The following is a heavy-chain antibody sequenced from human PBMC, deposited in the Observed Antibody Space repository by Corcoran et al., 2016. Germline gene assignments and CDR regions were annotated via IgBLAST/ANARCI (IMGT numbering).Heavy chain of an antibody. D-gene: IGHD3-3*01. CDR2: INAGNGNT. CDR3: ERGTICGVNYYYGMDV. CDR1: GSTFTSYA. V-gene: IGHV1-3*01. J-gene: IGHJ6*02. Sequence: QVQLVQSGAEVKKPGASVKVSCKASGSTFTSYAMHWVRQAPGQRLEWMGWINAGNGNTKYAQKFQGRVTITRDTSASAAYMERSSLRSEDTAVYYCERGTICGVNYYYGMDVWGQGTTVTVSS.